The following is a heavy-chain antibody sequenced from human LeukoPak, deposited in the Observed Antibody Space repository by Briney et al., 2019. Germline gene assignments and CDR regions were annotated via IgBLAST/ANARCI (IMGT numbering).Heavy chain of an antibody. Sequence: PSGGSLRLSCAASGFTFSSYEMNWVRQAPGKGLEWVSYISSSGSTIYYADSVKGRFSISRDNSKNTLYLQMNSLRAEDTAVYYCAKVIREVDMSHDYWGQGALVTVSS. CDR1: GFTFSSYE. D-gene: IGHD5-24*01. CDR3: AKVIREVDMSHDY. CDR2: ISSSGSTI. V-gene: IGHV3-48*03. J-gene: IGHJ4*02.